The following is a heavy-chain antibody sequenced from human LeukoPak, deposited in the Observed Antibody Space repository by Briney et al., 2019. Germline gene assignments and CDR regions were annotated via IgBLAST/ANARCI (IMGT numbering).Heavy chain of an antibody. CDR2: ISYDGSNK. Sequence: GRSLRLSCAASGFTFSSYGMHWVRQAPGKGLEWVAVISYDGSNKYYADSVKGRFTISRDNSKNTLYLQMNSLRAEDTAVYYCAKGWRSYGMDVWGQGTTVTAS. V-gene: IGHV3-30*18. D-gene: IGHD2-15*01. CDR3: AKGWRSYGMDV. CDR1: GFTFSSYG. J-gene: IGHJ6*02.